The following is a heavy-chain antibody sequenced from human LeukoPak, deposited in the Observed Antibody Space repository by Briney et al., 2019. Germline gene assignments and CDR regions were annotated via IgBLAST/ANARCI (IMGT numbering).Heavy chain of an antibody. V-gene: IGHV6-1*01. D-gene: IGHD2-8*01. Sequence: SQTLSLTCAISGDSLSSDSAPWNWFRQSPSRGLEWLGRTYYRSKWYNDYAESVKSRITINPDTSKNQFSLQLNSVTPEDTAVYYCARESGYGIVDYWGQGTLVTVSS. CDR3: ARESGYGIVDY. CDR2: TYYRSKWYN. J-gene: IGHJ4*02. CDR1: GDSLSSDSAP.